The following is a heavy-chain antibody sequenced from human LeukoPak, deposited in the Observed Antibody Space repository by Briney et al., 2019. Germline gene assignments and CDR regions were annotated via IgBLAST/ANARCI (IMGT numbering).Heavy chain of an antibody. V-gene: IGHV3-30-3*01. Sequence: ERSLRLSCTASGFTFSTYAMHWVRQAPGKGLEWVAAISSDGNHKHFADSVRGRFTISRDNSKNTLFLQMNSLRPDDTAVYYCERDRLPPPGVYCFDPWGQGTLVTVSS. D-gene: IGHD5-12*01. CDR2: ISSDGNHK. J-gene: IGHJ5*02. CDR3: ERDRLPPPGVYCFDP. CDR1: GFTFSTYA.